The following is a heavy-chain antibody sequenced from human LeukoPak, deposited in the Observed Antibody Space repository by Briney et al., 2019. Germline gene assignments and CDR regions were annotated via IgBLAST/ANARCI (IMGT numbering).Heavy chain of an antibody. CDR3: AKVVGSPTTYFDY. Sequence: PGRSLRLSCAASGFTFSIYAMHWVRQAPGKGLEWVAVISFDGSDKYYADSVKGRFTISRDNSKNTLYLQMNSLRAEDTAVYYCAKVVGSPTTYFDYWGQGTLVTVSS. V-gene: IGHV3-30*04. J-gene: IGHJ4*02. CDR2: ISFDGSDK. D-gene: IGHD1-1*01. CDR1: GFTFSIYA.